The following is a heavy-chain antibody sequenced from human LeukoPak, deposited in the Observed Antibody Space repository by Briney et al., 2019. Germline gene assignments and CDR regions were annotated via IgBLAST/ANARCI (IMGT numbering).Heavy chain of an antibody. CDR2: MNPNSGNT. CDR3: ARWGSYYDFWSDRSYYGMDV. CDR1: RYTFTSYD. V-gene: IGHV1-8*01. D-gene: IGHD3-3*01. Sequence: ASVKVSCKASRYTFTSYDINWVRQATGQGLEWMGWMNPNSGNTGYAQKFQGRVTMTRNTSISTAYMELSSLRSEDTAVYYCARWGSYYDFWSDRSYYGMDVWGQGTTVTVSS. J-gene: IGHJ6*02.